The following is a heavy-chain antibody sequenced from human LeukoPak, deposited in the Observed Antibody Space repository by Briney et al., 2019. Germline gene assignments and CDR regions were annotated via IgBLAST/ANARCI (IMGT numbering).Heavy chain of an antibody. CDR2: ISYDGSNK. J-gene: IGHJ3*02. CDR1: GFTFSSYG. Sequence: GGSLRLSCAASGFTFSSYGMHWVRQAPGKGLEWVAVISYDGSNKYYADSVKGRFTISRDNSKNTLYLQMNSLTAEDTAMYYCGRDLNWCAFDIRGLGTLVTVSS. CDR3: GRDLNWCAFDI. D-gene: IGHD1-20*01. V-gene: IGHV3-30*03.